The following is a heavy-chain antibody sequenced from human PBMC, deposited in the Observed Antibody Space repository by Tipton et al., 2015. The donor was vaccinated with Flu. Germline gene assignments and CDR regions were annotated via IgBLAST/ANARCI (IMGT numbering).Heavy chain of an antibody. V-gene: IGHV4-39*01. CDR3: ARRDYSNYVSDPKSWFDP. Sequence: TLSLTCTVSDGSISSDTDHWAWIRQPPGKELEWIGSINDSGSTYYKSSLKSRVTISVDTSKNQFSLKMKSVTAADMAVYYCARRDYSNYVSDPKSWFDPWGQGTLVAVSS. CDR1: DGSISSDTDH. CDR2: INDSGST. J-gene: IGHJ5*02. D-gene: IGHD4-11*01.